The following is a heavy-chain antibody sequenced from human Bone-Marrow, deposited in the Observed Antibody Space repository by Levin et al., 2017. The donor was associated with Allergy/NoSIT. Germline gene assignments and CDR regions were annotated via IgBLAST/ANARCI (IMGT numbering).Heavy chain of an antibody. CDR3: ARRPIAAQYSHLVFFDY. Sequence: KVSCKGSGYSFTSYWIGWVRQMPGKGLEWMGIIYPGDSDTRYSPSFQGQVTISADKSISTAYLQWSSLKASDTAMYYCARRPIAAQYSHLVFFDYWGQGTLVTVSS. J-gene: IGHJ4*02. CDR2: IYPGDSDT. V-gene: IGHV5-51*01. CDR1: GYSFTSYW. D-gene: IGHD6-6*01.